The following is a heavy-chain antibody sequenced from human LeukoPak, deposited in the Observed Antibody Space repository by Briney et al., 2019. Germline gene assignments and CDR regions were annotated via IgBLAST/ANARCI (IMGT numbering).Heavy chain of an antibody. CDR2: ISYDGSNK. CDR1: GFTFSSYA. CDR3: ARDRVGDYGDGDY. V-gene: IGHV3-30-3*01. J-gene: IGHJ4*02. D-gene: IGHD4-17*01. Sequence: GGSLRLSCAASGFTFSSYAMHWVRQAPGKGLEWVAVISYDGSNKYYADSVKGRFTISRDNSKNTLYLQMNSLRAEDTAVYYCARDRVGDYGDGDYWGQGTLVTVSS.